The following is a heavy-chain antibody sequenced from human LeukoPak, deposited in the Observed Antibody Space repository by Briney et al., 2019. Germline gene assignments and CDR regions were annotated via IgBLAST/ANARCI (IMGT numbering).Heavy chain of an antibody. CDR1: HYTFTTSG. J-gene: IGHJ4*02. CDR3: ARRQDYGDYVDY. V-gene: IGHV1-18*01. D-gene: IGHD4-17*01. Sequence: SAQVSCTASHYTFTTSGISSGRHAPGHRLEWMGWISAYNANPNYAQKLQGRVTMPTDTSTSTAYMELMSLRSDDTAVYYCARRQDYGDYVDYWGQGTLVTVSS. CDR2: ISAYNANP.